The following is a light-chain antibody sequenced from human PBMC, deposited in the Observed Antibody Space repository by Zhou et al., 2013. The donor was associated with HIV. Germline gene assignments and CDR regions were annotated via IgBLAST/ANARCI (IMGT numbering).Light chain of an antibody. CDR1: SSNIGSNY. Sequence: QSVLTQPPSASGTPGQRVTISCSGSSSNIGSNYVYWYQQLPGTAPKLLIYRNNQRPSGVPDRFSGSKSGTSASLAISGLRSEDEADYYCQSYDSSLSGVLFGGGTKLTVL. CDR2: RNN. J-gene: IGLJ2*01. CDR3: QSYDSSLSGVL. V-gene: IGLV1-47*01.